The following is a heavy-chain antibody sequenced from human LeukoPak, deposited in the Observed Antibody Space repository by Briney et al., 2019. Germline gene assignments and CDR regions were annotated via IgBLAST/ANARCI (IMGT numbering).Heavy chain of an antibody. CDR2: ISYDGSNK. CDR1: GFTFSSYG. D-gene: IGHD2-15*01. Sequence: GTSLRLSCAASGFTFSSYGMHWVRQAPGKGLEWVAVISYDGSNKYYADSVKGRFTISRDNSKNTLYLQMNSLRAEDTAVYYCAKDLGCSGGSCYGMDVWGQGTTVTVSS. V-gene: IGHV3-30*18. J-gene: IGHJ6*02. CDR3: AKDLGCSGGSCYGMDV.